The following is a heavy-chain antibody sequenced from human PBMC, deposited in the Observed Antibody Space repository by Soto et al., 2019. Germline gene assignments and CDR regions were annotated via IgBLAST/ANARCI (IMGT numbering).Heavy chain of an antibody. CDR1: GFTFSSSD. CDR2: IWYDGNNK. J-gene: IGHJ6*02. Sequence: PGGSLRLSCETSGFTFSSSDMHWVRQAPGKELEWVALIWYDGNNKYHADSVRGRFTISRDNSKNTLYLQMNSLRAEDTAVYYCARDTGTLSSWNRYQFYCMDAWGQGPTVTVSS. D-gene: IGHD6-13*01. V-gene: IGHV3-33*01. CDR3: ARDTGTLSSWNRYQFYCMDA.